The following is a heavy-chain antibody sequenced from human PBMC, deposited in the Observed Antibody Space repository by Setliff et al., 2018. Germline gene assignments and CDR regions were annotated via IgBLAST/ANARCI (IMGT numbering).Heavy chain of an antibody. J-gene: IGHJ6*02. D-gene: IGHD3-22*01. V-gene: IGHV1-18*01. CDR2: ISAYNGNT. Sequence: GASVKVSCKASGYTFTSYGISWVRQAPGQGLEWMGWISAYNGNTNYAQKLQGRVTMTTDTSTSTAYMELRSLRSDDTAVYYCARVRQGYYDSSGAYYYYGMDVWGQGTTVTVSS. CDR1: GYTFTSYG. CDR3: ARVRQGYYDSSGAYYYYGMDV.